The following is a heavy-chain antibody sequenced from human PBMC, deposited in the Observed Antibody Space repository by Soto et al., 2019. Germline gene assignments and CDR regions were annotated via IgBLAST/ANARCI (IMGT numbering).Heavy chain of an antibody. Sequence: QLQLLESGPGLVKPSGTLSLSCTVSGASFGMSAYYWGWIRRAPGKGLEWIGSINSSGSTFSNPSLKSRVTISVDTSKNQFSLKLTSVTAADTALYYCSRRAPEGFDPWGQGTLVTVSS. J-gene: IGHJ5*02. CDR2: INSSGST. CDR3: SRRAPEGFDP. CDR1: GASFGMSAYY. V-gene: IGHV4-39*01.